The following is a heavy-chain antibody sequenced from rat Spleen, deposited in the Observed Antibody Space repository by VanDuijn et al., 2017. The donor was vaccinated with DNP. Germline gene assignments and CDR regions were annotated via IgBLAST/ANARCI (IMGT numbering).Heavy chain of an antibody. CDR2: IRYDGGST. D-gene: IGHD1-2*01. V-gene: IGHV5-22*01. CDR1: GFTFSDYY. CDR3: VRRGYYSSFDY. J-gene: IGHJ2*01. Sequence: EVQLVESGGGLVQPGRSLKLSCAASGFTFSDYYMAWVRQAPTKGLEWVAYIRYDGGSTYYGDSVKGRFTISRDNAKSTLYLQMNSLRSEDMATYYCVRRGYYSSFDYWGQGVMVTVSS.